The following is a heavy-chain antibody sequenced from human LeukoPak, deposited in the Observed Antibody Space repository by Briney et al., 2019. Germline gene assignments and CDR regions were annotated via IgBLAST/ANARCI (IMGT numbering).Heavy chain of an antibody. V-gene: IGHV3-11*01. CDR2: ISSSGSTI. CDR1: GFTFSDYY. D-gene: IGHD2-2*01. J-gene: IGHJ6*02. CDR3: ARLGSTSSYYYYYGMDV. Sequence: GGSLRLSCAASGFTFSDYYMSWIRQAPGRGLEWVSYISSSGSTIYYADSVKGRFTISRDNAKNSLYLQMNSLRAEDTAVYYCARLGSTSSYYYYYGMDVWGQGTTVTVSS.